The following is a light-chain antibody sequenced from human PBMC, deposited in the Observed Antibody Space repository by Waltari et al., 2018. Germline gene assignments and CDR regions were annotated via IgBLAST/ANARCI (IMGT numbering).Light chain of an antibody. Sequence: QSLLTQPPSVSGAPGQRVTISCPGSSSNLGAGDVAHWYQLRPGTAPKVLIYGNNNRPPRVPDRFSGSKSGSSASLAITGLQAEDEADYYCQSYDSTINGVIFGGGTKLTVL. J-gene: IGLJ2*01. CDR1: SSNLGAGDV. V-gene: IGLV1-40*01. CDR2: GNN. CDR3: QSYDSTINGVI.